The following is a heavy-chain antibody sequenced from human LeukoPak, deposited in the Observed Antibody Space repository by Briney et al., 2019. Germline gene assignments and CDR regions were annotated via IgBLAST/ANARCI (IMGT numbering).Heavy chain of an antibody. CDR2: IYPGDSDT. D-gene: IGHD3-9*01. CDR3: ARSPKPYDILTGYYNGWFDP. Sequence: GESLKISCKGSGYSFTSYWIGWVRQMPGKGLEWMGIIYPGDSDTRYSPSFQGQVTISADKSISTAYLQWSSLKASDTAMYYCARSPKPYDILTGYYNGWFDPWGQGTLVTVSS. V-gene: IGHV5-51*01. J-gene: IGHJ5*02. CDR1: GYSFTSYW.